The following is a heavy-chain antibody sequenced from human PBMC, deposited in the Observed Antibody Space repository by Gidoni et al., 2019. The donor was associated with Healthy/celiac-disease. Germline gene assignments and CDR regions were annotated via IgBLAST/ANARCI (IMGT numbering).Heavy chain of an antibody. CDR2: IYYSGST. V-gene: IGHV4-39*01. CDR3: ARSAGSYSAFDI. CDR1: GGSISSSSYY. D-gene: IGHD1-26*01. J-gene: IGHJ3*02. Sequence: QLQLQESGPGLVKPSETLSLTCTVSGGSISSSSYYWGWIRQPPGKGLEWIGSIYYSGSTYYNPSLKSRVTISVDTSKNQFSLKLSSVTAADTAVYYCARSAGSYSAFDIWGQGTMVTVSS.